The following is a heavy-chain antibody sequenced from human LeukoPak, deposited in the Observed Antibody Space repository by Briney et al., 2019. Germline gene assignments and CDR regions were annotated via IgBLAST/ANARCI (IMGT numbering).Heavy chain of an antibody. Sequence: SETLSLTCNVSGASISNHYWNWIRQPAGKGLEWIGRIYNTGSANYNPSLKSRVIMSLDTSRNQISLKLTSVTAADTAVYYCVSAYCGGGCYHSLLTNWGQGILVTVSS. D-gene: IGHD2-21*02. CDR1: GASISNHY. CDR2: IYNTGSA. CDR3: VSAYCGGGCYHSLLTN. J-gene: IGHJ4*02. V-gene: IGHV4-4*07.